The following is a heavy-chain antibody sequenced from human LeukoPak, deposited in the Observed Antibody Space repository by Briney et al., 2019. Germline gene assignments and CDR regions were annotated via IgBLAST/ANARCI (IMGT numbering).Heavy chain of an antibody. CDR3: ARIPPRPLMVRGVDY. J-gene: IGHJ4*02. D-gene: IGHD3-10*01. Sequence: SETLSLTCTVFGGSISTNYWSWIRQPPGKGLEWIGYIYYSGRTNYNPSLKSRVTISIDTSKNQFSLKLSSVTTADTAVYYCARIPPRPLMVRGVDYWGQGTLVTVSS. CDR2: IYYSGRT. V-gene: IGHV4-59*08. CDR1: GGSISTNY.